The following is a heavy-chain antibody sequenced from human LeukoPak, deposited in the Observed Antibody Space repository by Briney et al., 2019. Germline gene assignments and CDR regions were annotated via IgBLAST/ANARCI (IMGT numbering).Heavy chain of an antibody. D-gene: IGHD2/OR15-2a*01. CDR3: ARVYASYFDL. CDR1: GFIFSNAW. Sequence: GGSLRLSCAASGFIFSNAWMSWVRQAPGKGLEWVGRIKSKTDGGTTDYAAPVKGRFTISRDNAKNSLYLQMNSLRAEDTAVYYCARVYASYFDLWGRGTLVTVSS. J-gene: IGHJ2*01. V-gene: IGHV3-15*01. CDR2: IKSKTDGGTT.